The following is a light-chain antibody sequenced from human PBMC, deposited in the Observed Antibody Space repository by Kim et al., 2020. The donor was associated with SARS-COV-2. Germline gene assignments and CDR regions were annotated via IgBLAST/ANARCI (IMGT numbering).Light chain of an antibody. J-gene: IGLJ2*01. Sequence: QPVLTQSPPASASLGASVKLTCTLSSGHSSYAIAWHQQQPEKGPRYLMKLNSDGSHSKGDGIPDRFSGSSSGAERYLTISSLQSEDEADYYCQTWGTGIQVFGGGTQLTVL. V-gene: IGLV4-69*01. CDR3: QTWGTGIQV. CDR2: LNSDGSH. CDR1: SGHSSYA.